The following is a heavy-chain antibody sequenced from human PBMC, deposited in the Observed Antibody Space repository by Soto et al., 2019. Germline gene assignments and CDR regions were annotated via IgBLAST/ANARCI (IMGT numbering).Heavy chain of an antibody. CDR1: GFTFSSYA. J-gene: IGHJ5*02. D-gene: IGHD1-1*01. V-gene: IGHV3-23*01. CDR3: AKGPIRRAPRLDP. CDR2: ISDGADGP. Sequence: EVLLLESGGGLVQPGGSLRLSCAASGFTFSSYAMTWVRQAPGKGLEWISSISDGADGPYYADSVQGRFTISRDSSKNPLSLQKNSLRADDTAVYYCAKGPIRRAPRLDPWGQGTLVTVSS.